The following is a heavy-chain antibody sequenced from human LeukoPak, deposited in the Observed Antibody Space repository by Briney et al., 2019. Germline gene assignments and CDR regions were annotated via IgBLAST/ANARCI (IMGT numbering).Heavy chain of an antibody. D-gene: IGHD6-13*01. CDR2: IYYSGST. V-gene: IGHV4-39*01. CDR3: ASGIAAAGTSFDY. CDR1: GGSISSSSYY. J-gene: IGHJ4*02. Sequence: SETLSLTCTVSGGSISSSSYYWGWIRQPPGKGLEWIGSIYYSGSTYHNPSLKSRVTISVDTSKNQFSLKLSSVTAADTAVYYCASGIAAAGTSFDYWGQGTLVTVSS.